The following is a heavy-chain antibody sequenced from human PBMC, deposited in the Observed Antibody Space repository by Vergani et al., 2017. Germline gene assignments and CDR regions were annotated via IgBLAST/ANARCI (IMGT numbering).Heavy chain of an antibody. CDR2: IDPSDSYT. D-gene: IGHD4-23*01. J-gene: IGHJ3*02. CDR3: ARIHSGISMNDAFDI. Sequence: EVQLVQSGAEVKKPGESLRISCKGSGYSFTSYWIRWVRQMPGKGLEWMGRIDPSDSYTNYSPSFQGHVTISADKSISTAYLQWSSLKASDTAMYYCARIHSGISMNDAFDIWGQGTMVTVSS. V-gene: IGHV5-10-1*03. CDR1: GYSFTSYW.